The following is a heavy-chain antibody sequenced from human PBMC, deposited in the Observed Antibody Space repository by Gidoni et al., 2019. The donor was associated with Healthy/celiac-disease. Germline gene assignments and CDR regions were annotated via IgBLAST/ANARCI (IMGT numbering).Heavy chain of an antibody. CDR1: GYTFTSYY. V-gene: IGHV1-46*03. J-gene: IGHJ4*02. CDR2: INPSGGST. CDR3: ARDGRYDHVWGSYIY. D-gene: IGHD3-16*01. Sequence: QVQLVQSGAEVKKPGASVKVSCKASGYTFTSYYMPWVRQAPGQGLEWMGIINPSGGSTSYAQKFQGRVTMTRDTSTSTVYMELSSLRSEDTAVYYCARDGRYDHVWGSYIYWGQGTLVTVSS.